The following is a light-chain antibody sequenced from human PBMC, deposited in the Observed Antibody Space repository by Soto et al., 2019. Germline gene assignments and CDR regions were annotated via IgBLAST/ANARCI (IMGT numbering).Light chain of an antibody. J-gene: IGKJ1*01. Sequence: EIVLTQSPGTLSLSPGERAALSCRASQSVMSSNLAWYQQKPGQAPRLVIYGTSNRATGIPDRFSGSGSGTDFTLTINRLEPEDFAVYYCQQYGTSPRTFGQGTKVETK. CDR3: QQYGTSPRT. V-gene: IGKV3-20*01. CDR2: GTS. CDR1: QSVMSSN.